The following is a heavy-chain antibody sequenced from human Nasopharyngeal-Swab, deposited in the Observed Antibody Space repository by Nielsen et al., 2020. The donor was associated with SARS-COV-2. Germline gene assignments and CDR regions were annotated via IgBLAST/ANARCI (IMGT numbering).Heavy chain of an antibody. D-gene: IGHD3-10*01. V-gene: IGHV4-39*01. CDR1: GGSISSSSYY. CDR3: ARTPSAYYYGSGPYYFDY. CDR2: IYYSGST. J-gene: IGHJ4*02. Sequence: SETLSLTCTVSGGSISSSSYYWGWTRQPPGKGLEWIGSIYYSGSTYYNPSLKSRVTISVDTSKNQFSLKLSSVTAADTAVYYCARTPSAYYYGSGPYYFDYWGQGTLVTVSS.